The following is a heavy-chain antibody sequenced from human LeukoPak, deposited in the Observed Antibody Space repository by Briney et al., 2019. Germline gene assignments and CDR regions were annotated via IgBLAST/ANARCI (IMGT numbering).Heavy chain of an antibody. J-gene: IGHJ3*02. V-gene: IGHV3-48*03. D-gene: IGHD2-15*01. CDR1: EFTFGSYE. Sequence: GGSLRLSCAASEFTFGSYEMNWVRQAPGKGLEWLSYISSTGSTKYYADSVKGRFTISRDNAKNSLYLQMNSLRAEDTAVYYCARIFSGGPTGHAFDIWGQGTMVTVSS. CDR2: ISSTGSTK. CDR3: ARIFSGGPTGHAFDI.